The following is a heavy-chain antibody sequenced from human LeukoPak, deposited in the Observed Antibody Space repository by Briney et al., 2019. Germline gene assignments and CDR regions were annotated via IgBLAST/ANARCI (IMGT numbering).Heavy chain of an antibody. J-gene: IGHJ4*02. V-gene: IGHV3-7*03. D-gene: IGHD6-19*01. CDR2: IKQDGSEK. CDR3: AKDIRSGYSSGWYYFDY. Sequence: GGSLRLSCAASGFTFSSYWMSWVRQAPGKGLEWVANIKQDGSEKYYVDSVKGRFTISRDNAKNSLYLQMNSLRAEDTALYYCAKDIRSGYSSGWYYFDYWGQGTLVTVSS. CDR1: GFTFSSYW.